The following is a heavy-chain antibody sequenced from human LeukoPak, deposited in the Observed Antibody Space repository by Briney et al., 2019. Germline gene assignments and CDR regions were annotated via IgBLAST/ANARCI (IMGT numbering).Heavy chain of an antibody. Sequence: ASVKVSCKASGYTFTSYYRHWVRQAPGQELEWMGIINPSGGSTSYAQKFQGRVTMTRDTSTSTVYMELSSLRSEDTAVYYCARARIRGWFDPWGQGTLVTVSS. J-gene: IGHJ5*02. CDR2: INPSGGST. CDR1: GYTFTSYY. D-gene: IGHD1-14*01. V-gene: IGHV1-46*01. CDR3: ARARIRGWFDP.